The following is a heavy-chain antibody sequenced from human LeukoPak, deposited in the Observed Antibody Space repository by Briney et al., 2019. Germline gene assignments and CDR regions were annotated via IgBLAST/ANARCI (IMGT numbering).Heavy chain of an antibody. CDR2: IWYDGSNR. D-gene: IGHD6-13*01. CDR3: ARDAVYSSSWQYY. V-gene: IGHV3-33*01. Sequence: GGSLRLSCAASGFTFSSYGMHWVRQAPGKGLEWVAVIWYDGSNRYYADSVKGRFTISRDNSKNTLYLQMNSLRAEDTAVYYCARDAVYSSSWQYYWGQGTLVTVSS. CDR1: GFTFSSYG. J-gene: IGHJ4*02.